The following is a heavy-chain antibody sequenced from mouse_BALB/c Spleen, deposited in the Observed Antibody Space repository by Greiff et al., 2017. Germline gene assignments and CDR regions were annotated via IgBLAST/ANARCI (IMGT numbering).Heavy chain of an antibody. Sequence: EVKLMESGGGLVQPGGSLRLSCATSGFTFTDYYMSWVRQPPGKALEWLGFIRNKANGYTTEYSASVKGRFTISRDNSQSILYLQMNTLRAEDSATYYCARARGDYWGQGTTLTVSS. CDR3: ARARGDY. CDR2: IRNKANGYTT. J-gene: IGHJ2*01. CDR1: GFTFTDYY. V-gene: IGHV7-3*02.